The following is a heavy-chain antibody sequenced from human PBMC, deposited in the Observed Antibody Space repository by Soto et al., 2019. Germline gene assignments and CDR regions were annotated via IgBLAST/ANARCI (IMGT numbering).Heavy chain of an antibody. Sequence: ASVKVSCKASGYTFTSYAMHWVRQAPGQRLEWMGWINAGNGNTKYSQKFQGRVTITRDTSASTAYMELSSLRSEDTAVYYCARDRTIFGVGWERYGMDVWGQGTTVTVSS. CDR1: GYTFTSYA. J-gene: IGHJ6*02. D-gene: IGHD3-3*01. CDR3: ARDRTIFGVGWERYGMDV. CDR2: INAGNGNT. V-gene: IGHV1-3*01.